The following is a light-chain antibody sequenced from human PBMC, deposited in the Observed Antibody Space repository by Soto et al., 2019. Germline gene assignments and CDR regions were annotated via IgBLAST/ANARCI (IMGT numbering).Light chain of an antibody. V-gene: IGKV1-39*01. CDR1: QSLNGF. J-gene: IGKJ5*01. Sequence: DIPMTQSPSSLSASVGDRVTITCRASQSLNGFLNWYQHKSGKAPELLISSASSLQSGVPSRFSGSESGTEFTLTISSLQPEDSATYYCQQSYSSPTFDQGTRLEIK. CDR2: SAS. CDR3: QQSYSSPT.